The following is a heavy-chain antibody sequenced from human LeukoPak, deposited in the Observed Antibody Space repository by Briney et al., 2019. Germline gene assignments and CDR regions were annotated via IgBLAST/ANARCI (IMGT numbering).Heavy chain of an antibody. CDR2: IYTSGST. CDR3: AGNTGSWYYYYMDV. Sequence: SETLSLTCTVSGGSISSYYWSWIRQPAGKGLEWIGRIYTSGSTNYNPSLKSRVTMSVDTSKNQFSLKLSSVTAADTAVYYCAGNTGSWYYYYMDVWGKGTTVTVSS. D-gene: IGHD6-13*01. J-gene: IGHJ6*03. CDR1: GGSISSYY. V-gene: IGHV4-4*07.